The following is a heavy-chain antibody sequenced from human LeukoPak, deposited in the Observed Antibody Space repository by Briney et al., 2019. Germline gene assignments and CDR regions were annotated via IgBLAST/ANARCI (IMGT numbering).Heavy chain of an antibody. D-gene: IGHD4-17*01. Sequence: PSETLSLTCTVSGGSISTYYWSWIRQPPGQGLEWIGYIYYSGSTKNNLSLKSRVTISVDTSKNQFSLKLSSVTAADTAVYYCARGEADDYGDYYFDYWGQGTLVTVSS. V-gene: IGHV4-59*01. J-gene: IGHJ4*02. CDR3: ARGEADDYGDYYFDY. CDR2: IYYSGST. CDR1: GGSISTYY.